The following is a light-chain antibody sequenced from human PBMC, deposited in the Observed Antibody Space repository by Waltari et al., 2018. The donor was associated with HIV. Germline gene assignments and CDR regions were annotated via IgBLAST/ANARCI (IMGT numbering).Light chain of an antibody. CDR2: KDS. CDR1: ALPKQY. V-gene: IGLV3-25*03. CDR3: QSADSSGTWV. Sequence: SYELTQPPSVSVSPGQTARITCSGDALPKQYAYWYQQKPGQAPVLVIYKDSERPSGILERCSCSSSGTTVTLTISGVQAEDEADYYCQSADSSGTWVFGGGTKLTVL. J-gene: IGLJ3*02.